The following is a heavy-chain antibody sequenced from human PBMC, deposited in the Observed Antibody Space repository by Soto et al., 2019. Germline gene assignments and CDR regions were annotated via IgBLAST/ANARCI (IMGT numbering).Heavy chain of an antibody. CDR1: GGSISSGDYY. Sequence: QVQLQESGPGLVKPSQTLSLTCTVSGGSISSGDYYWSWIRQPPGKGLEWIGYIHYSGSTYYTPSLNSRVTLSADTPNPQSSLKLSSVTAADTAVYYCARFPTFSSPAYWGQGTLVTVSS. V-gene: IGHV4-30-4*01. CDR2: IHYSGST. CDR3: ARFPTFSSPAY. J-gene: IGHJ4*02. D-gene: IGHD3-16*01.